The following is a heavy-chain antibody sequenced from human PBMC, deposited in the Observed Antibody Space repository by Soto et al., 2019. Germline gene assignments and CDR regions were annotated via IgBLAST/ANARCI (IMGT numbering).Heavy chain of an antibody. V-gene: IGHV3-21*01. CDR2: ISKSDYT. J-gene: IGHJ4*02. CDR3: AREDSIIIPAVSDF. CDR1: GFAFNNYG. D-gene: IGHD2-2*01. Sequence: WGYLRLSCTVSGFAFNNYGINWVRQAQGKGLEWVSSISKSDYTYYSDSVKGRFTISRDNAKNSVSLQMNTLRVEDTAVYYCAREDSIIIPAVSDFWGQRTLVTVSS.